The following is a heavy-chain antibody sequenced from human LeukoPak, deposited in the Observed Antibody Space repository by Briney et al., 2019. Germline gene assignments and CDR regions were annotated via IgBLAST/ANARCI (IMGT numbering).Heavy chain of an antibody. CDR3: ARVVDYARWFNR. CDR1: SGSISRGGYF. CDR2: IYYSGST. V-gene: IGHV4-31*03. J-gene: IGHJ5*02. Sequence: SQTVSLTCTVSSGSISRGGYFWSWIRQHPGEGLEWNGYIYYSGSTYYNPSLQSRVTISVDTSKNQVSLKLSSVAAADTAVYYCARVVDYARWFNRWGQRTLVTVSS. D-gene: IGHD4-17*01.